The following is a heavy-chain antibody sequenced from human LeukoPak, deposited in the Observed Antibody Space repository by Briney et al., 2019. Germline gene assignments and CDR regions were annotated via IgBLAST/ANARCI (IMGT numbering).Heavy chain of an antibody. CDR3: ARGRSGSYSEFDY. CDR2: INHSGST. CDR1: GGSFSGYY. J-gene: IGHJ4*02. D-gene: IGHD1-26*01. V-gene: IGHV4-34*01. Sequence: ETLSLTCAVYGGSFSGYYWSWIRQPPGKGLEWIGEINHSGSTNYNPSLKSRVTISIDTSKNQFSLKLSSVTAADTAVYYCARGRSGSYSEFDYWGQGTLVTVSS.